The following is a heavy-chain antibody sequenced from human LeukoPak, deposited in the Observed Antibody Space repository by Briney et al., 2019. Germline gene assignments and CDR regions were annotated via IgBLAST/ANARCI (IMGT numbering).Heavy chain of an antibody. Sequence: NPGGSLILSCAASGFTFSSYVMTWVRQAPGKGLEWVSGISGSGGGTYYADSVKGRFIISRDNSKNTLYLQMTSLRAEDTAVYYCAKAYCSSTSCYGDYWGQGTLVTVSS. CDR3: AKAYCSSTSCYGDY. J-gene: IGHJ4*02. D-gene: IGHD2-2*01. CDR1: GFTFSSYV. CDR2: ISGSGGGT. V-gene: IGHV3-23*01.